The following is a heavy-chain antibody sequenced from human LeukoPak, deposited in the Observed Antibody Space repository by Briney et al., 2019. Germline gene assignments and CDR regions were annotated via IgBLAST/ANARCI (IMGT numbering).Heavy chain of an antibody. V-gene: IGHV1-69*05. CDR1: GGTFSSYA. CDR2: IIPIFGTA. CDR3: ARDWGVGLRYYYYYMDV. J-gene: IGHJ6*03. Sequence: GASVKVSCKASGGTFSSYAISWVRQAPGQGLEWMGRIIPIFGTANYAQTFQGRVTITTDESTSTAYMELSSLRSEDTAVYYCARDWGVGLRYYYYYMDVWGKGTTVTVSS. D-gene: IGHD3-16*01.